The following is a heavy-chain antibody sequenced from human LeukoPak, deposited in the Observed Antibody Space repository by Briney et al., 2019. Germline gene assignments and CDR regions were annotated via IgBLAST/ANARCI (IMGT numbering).Heavy chain of an antibody. CDR3: ARFAAYYDFWSGPWSPADY. CDR2: IYSGDSDT. D-gene: IGHD3-3*01. J-gene: IGHJ4*02. V-gene: IGHV5-51*01. Sequence: GESLKISCKGSGYSFTSYWIGWVRQMPGKGLEWVGIIYSGDSDTRYSPSFQGQVTISADKSISTAYLQWSSLKASDTAMYYCARFAAYYDFWSGPWSPADYWGQGTLVTVSS. CDR1: GYSFTSYW.